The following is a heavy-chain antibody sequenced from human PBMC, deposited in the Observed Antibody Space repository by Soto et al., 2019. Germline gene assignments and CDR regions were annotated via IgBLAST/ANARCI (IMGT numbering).Heavy chain of an antibody. J-gene: IGHJ6*02. CDR3: ARGLRLWFGGYYYYGMDV. Sequence: ASVKVSCKASGYTFTSYGISWVRQAPGQGLEWMGWISAYNGNTNYAQKLQGRVTMTTDTSTSTAYMELRSLRSDDTAVYYCARGLRLWFGGYYYYGMDVWGQGTTVTVSS. CDR2: ISAYNGNT. V-gene: IGHV1-18*01. D-gene: IGHD3-10*01. CDR1: GYTFTSYG.